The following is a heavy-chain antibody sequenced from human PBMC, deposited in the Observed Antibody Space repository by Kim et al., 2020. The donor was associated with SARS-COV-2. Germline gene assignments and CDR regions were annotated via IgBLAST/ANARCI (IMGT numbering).Heavy chain of an antibody. D-gene: IGHD1-26*01. CDR2: ISGGGHTT. V-gene: IGHV3-23*01. J-gene: IGHJ6*01. CDR1: GFMFSSHA. Sequence: GGSLRLSCAASGFMFSSHAMTWVRQAPGKGLERVSIISGGGHTTYYADSVKGRFTVSRDNSKNTLYLHMNSLRAEDTALYFCAKDQSGDYYYYSGMEVW. CDR3: AKDQSGDYYYYSGMEV.